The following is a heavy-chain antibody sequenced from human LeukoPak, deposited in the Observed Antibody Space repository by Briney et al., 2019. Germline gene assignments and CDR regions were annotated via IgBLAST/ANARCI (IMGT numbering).Heavy chain of an antibody. CDR1: GGSISTSSYY. D-gene: IGHD4-11*01. CDR2: IYTSGST. V-gene: IGHV4-61*02. CDR3: ARGFSNFGLDS. Sequence: SETLSLTCTVSGGSISTSSYYWSWIRQPAGKRLEWIVRIYTSGSTNYNPSLKSRVTISEDTSRNQFSLELHSVTAADTAVYYCARGFSNFGLDSWGQGTLVTVSS. J-gene: IGHJ4*02.